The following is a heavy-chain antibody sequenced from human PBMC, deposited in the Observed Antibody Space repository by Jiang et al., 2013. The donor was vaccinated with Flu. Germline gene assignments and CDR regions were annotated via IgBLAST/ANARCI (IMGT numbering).Heavy chain of an antibody. CDR2: INHSGST. CDR3: ARPYYYDSSGYLSGIDP. CDR1: GESFSGHY. J-gene: IGHJ5*02. D-gene: IGHD3-22*01. Sequence: LLKPSETLSLTCAVYGESFSGHYWSWIRQPPGKGLDWIGEINHSGSTNCNPSLKSRVTISVDTSKNQFSLKLSSVTAADTAVYYCARPYYYDSSGYLSGIDPWGQGTLVTVSS. V-gene: IGHV4-34*01.